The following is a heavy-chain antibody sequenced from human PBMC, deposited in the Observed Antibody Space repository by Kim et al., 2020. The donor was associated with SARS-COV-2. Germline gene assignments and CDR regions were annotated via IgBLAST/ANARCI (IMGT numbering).Heavy chain of an antibody. D-gene: IGHD3-10*01. V-gene: IGHV3-15*01. CDR2: TT. J-gene: IGHJ4*02. Sequence: TTDYAAPVKGRFTISRDDSKNTLYLQMNSLKTEDTAVYYCTTDYPGSVDYWGQGTLVTVSS. CDR3: TTDYPGSVDY.